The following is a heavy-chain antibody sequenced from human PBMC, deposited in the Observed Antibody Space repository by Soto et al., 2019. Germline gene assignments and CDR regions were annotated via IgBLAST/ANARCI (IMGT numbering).Heavy chain of an antibody. J-gene: IGHJ6*02. Sequence: EVQLVESGGGLVQPGRSLRLSCAASGFTFDDYAMHWVRQAPGKGLEWVSGISWNSGSIGYADSVKGRFTISRDNAKNSLYLQKNGLGAGDTALYYCAKAGGGGTRYYYYGMDVWGQGTTVTVSS. CDR3: AKAGGGGTRYYYYGMDV. CDR1: GFTFDDYA. D-gene: IGHD1-1*01. CDR2: ISWNSGSI. V-gene: IGHV3-9*01.